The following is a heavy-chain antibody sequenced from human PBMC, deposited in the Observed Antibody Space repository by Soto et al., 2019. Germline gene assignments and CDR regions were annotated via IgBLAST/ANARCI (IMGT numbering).Heavy chain of an antibody. Sequence: QVQLVESGGGVVQPGKSVRLSCAAAGFTFSLYGLHWVRQAPGKGLEWVAFITYEGSHQDYVDSVKGRFTLSRDNSKNLVYLQMNSLRPEDTAVYYCAKDVTAAGDNYYSTGLAVWGHGTTVTVSS. CDR3: AKDVTAAGDNYYSTGLAV. V-gene: IGHV3-30*18. D-gene: IGHD6-13*01. CDR1: GFTFSLYG. J-gene: IGHJ6*02. CDR2: ITYEGSHQ.